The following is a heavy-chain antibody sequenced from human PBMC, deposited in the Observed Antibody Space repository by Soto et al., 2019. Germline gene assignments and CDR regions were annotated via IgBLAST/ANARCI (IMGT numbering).Heavy chain of an antibody. CDR1: GDNFSSYA. CDR2: LIPSFGTA. J-gene: IGHJ6*02. CDR3: TRGQGGGRFAEVVGGGNGMDV. Sequence: QVLLVQSGAEVKQPGSSVRVSCTPSGDNFSSYAFSWVRGAPGQGLEGLGGLIPSFGTADSSQKFQGRVSITADESTKTVYMDIHRLNINDTAGYLCTRGQGGGRFAEVVGGGNGMDVGGQGTTVTVSS. V-gene: IGHV1-69*01. D-gene: IGHD3-10*01.